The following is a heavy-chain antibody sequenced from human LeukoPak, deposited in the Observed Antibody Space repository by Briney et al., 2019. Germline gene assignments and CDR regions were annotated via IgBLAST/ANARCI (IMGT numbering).Heavy chain of an antibody. V-gene: IGHV1-18*01. D-gene: IGHD5-18*01. CDR3: ARDAADTVRGGDY. CDR1: GYTFTTYG. J-gene: IGHJ4*02. CDR2: ISAYNGNT. Sequence: ASVNVSCKASGYTFTTYGISWVRQAPGQGLEWMGWISAYNGNTNYAQKLQGRVTMTTDTSRRKVYVALRRLSSDHTAGHYCARDAADTVRGGDYWRQGTLVTVSS.